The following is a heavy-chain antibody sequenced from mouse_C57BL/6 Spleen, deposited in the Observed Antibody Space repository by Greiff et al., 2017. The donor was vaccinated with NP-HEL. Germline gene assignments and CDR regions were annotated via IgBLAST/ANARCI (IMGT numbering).Heavy chain of an antibody. D-gene: IGHD2-14*01. V-gene: IGHV5-17*01. Sequence: EVKLMESGGGLVKPGGSLKLSCAASGFTFSDYGMHWVRQAPEKGLEWVAYISSGSSTIYYADTVKGRFTISRDNAKNTLFLQMTSLRSEDTAMYYCARTPLGTTDAMDYWGQGTSVTVSS. CDR2: ISSGSSTI. CDR3: ARTPLGTTDAMDY. J-gene: IGHJ4*01. CDR1: GFTFSDYG.